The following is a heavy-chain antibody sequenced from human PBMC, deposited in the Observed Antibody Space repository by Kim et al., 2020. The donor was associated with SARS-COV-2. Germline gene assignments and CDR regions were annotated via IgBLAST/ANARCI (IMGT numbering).Heavy chain of an antibody. CDR2: ISGSGYNT. J-gene: IGHJ4*02. CDR3: AKDRAAAAGTGQVDY. Sequence: GGSLRLSCAAPGFMFSSYAMTWVRQAPGKGLEWVSAISGSGYNTYYADSVRGRFTISRDSSQNTVFLQVTSLRDDDTAVYYCAKDRAAAAGTGQVDYWGQGTLVTVSS. V-gene: IGHV3-23*01. CDR1: GFMFSSYA. D-gene: IGHD6-13*01.